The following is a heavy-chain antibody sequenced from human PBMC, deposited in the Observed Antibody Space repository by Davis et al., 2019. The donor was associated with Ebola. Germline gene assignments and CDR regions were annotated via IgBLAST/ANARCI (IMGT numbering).Heavy chain of an antibody. D-gene: IGHD4/OR15-4a*01. Sequence: SLKISCAASGFTFDDYAMHWVRQAPGKGLEWVSGISWNSGSIGYADSVKGRFTISRDNAKNSLYLQMNSLRAEDTAVYYCAKAGHCANYRSFDSWGQGTLVTVSS. CDR3: AKAGHCANYRSFDS. CDR1: GFTFDDYA. CDR2: ISWNSGSI. V-gene: IGHV3-9*01. J-gene: IGHJ4*02.